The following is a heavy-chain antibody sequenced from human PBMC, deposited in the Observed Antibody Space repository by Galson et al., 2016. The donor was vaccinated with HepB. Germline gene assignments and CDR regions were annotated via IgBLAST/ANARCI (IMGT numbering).Heavy chain of an antibody. CDR1: GFTFSSYA. J-gene: IGHJ4*02. CDR3: AREQKRSGVDY. CDR2: TWYDGSDH. V-gene: IGHV3-33*01. D-gene: IGHD2-15*01. Sequence: SLRLSCAASGFTFSSYAMHWVRQAPGKGLEWVAVTWYDGSDHYYADSVKGRFTISRDNSKDTLNLQMNSLRAEDTAVYYCAREQKRSGVDYWGQGTLVTVS.